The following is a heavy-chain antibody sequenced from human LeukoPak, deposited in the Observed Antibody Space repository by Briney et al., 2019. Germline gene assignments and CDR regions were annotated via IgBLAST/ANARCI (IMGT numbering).Heavy chain of an antibody. D-gene: IGHD6-13*01. Sequence: GGSLRLSCAASGFTVSGNYMSWVRQAPGKGLEWVSLIYSGGSTYYADSVKGRFTVSRDSSKNMLYLQMNSLRAEDTAVYHCARAYGSSWYDYWGQGTLVTVSS. V-gene: IGHV3-53*01. CDR3: ARAYGSSWYDY. J-gene: IGHJ4*02. CDR2: IYSGGST. CDR1: GFTVSGNY.